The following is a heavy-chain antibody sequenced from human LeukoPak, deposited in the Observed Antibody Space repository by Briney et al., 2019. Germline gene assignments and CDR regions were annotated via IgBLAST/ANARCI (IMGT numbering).Heavy chain of an antibody. CDR1: GGSISSYY. D-gene: IGHD3-22*01. V-gene: IGHV4-59*01. J-gene: IGHJ3*02. Sequence: SETLSLTCTVSGGSISSYYWSWIRQPPGKGLEWIGYIYYSGSTNYNPSLKSRVTISVDTSKNQFSLKLSSVTAADTAVYYCAREMGYYDSSGYRHPKVDAFDIWGQGTMVTVSS. CDR3: AREMGYYDSSGYRHPKVDAFDI. CDR2: IYYSGST.